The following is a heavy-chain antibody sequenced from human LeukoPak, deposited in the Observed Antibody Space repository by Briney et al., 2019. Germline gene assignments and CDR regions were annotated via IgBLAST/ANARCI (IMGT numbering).Heavy chain of an antibody. D-gene: IGHD3-10*01. CDR1: GFTFSGYS. CDR2: ITGSGYNM. Sequence: GGSLRLSCAASGFTFSGYSMNWVRQAPGKGLEWVSYITGSGYNMFYADSVKGRFTLSRDNAKNSLYLQMNNLNAEDTAVYYCASLTAGLDPWGQGTLVTVSS. J-gene: IGHJ5*02. CDR3: ASLTAGLDP. V-gene: IGHV3-48*01.